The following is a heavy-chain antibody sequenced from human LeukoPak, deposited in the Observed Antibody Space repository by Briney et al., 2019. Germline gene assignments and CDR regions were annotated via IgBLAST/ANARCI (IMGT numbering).Heavy chain of an antibody. J-gene: IGHJ3*02. Sequence: ASVKVSCKVSEYTLTELSMHWVRQAPGKGLEWLGGFDPEDGEIIYAQKFQGRVTMSDDTSTDTAYMELGSLRSDDTAVYYCARDPPTSDSDAFEIWGQGTMVTVSS. V-gene: IGHV1-24*01. CDR3: ARDPPTSDSDAFEI. CDR1: EYTLTELS. CDR2: FDPEDGEI. D-gene: IGHD2-21*01.